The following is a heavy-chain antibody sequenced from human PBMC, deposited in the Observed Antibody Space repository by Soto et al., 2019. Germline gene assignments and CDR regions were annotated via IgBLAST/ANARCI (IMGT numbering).Heavy chain of an antibody. D-gene: IGHD3-3*01. CDR3: ARARFSQWSQDYYGPDV. CDR2: VNHSGSP. J-gene: IGHJ6*02. CDR1: GGSISSGYYY. Sequence: SETLSLTCSVSGGSISSGYYYWSWIRQPPGKGLEWIGEVNHSGSPNYSPSLKSRVTMSFDTSKNQFSLNLTSVTAADTAVYYCARARFSQWSQDYYGPDVWGQGTTVTVSS. V-gene: IGHV4-39*01.